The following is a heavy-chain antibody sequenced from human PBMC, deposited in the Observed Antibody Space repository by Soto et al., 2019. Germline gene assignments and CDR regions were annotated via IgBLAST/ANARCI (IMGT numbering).Heavy chain of an antibody. Sequence: QVQLQESGPGLVKPSETLSLTCTVSGGSISSYYWSWIRQPPGKGLEWIGYIYYSGSTNYIPSLKSRVTISVDTSKNQFSLKLSSVTAADTAVYYCAREGRYYDILTGYVDWGQGTLVTVSS. V-gene: IGHV4-59*01. CDR3: AREGRYYDILTGYVD. D-gene: IGHD3-9*01. CDR1: GGSISSYY. J-gene: IGHJ4*02. CDR2: IYYSGST.